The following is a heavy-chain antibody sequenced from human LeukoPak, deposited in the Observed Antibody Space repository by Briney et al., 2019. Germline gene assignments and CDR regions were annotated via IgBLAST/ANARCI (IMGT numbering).Heavy chain of an antibody. CDR1: GYSFSNYW. CDR2: IYPGDSET. J-gene: IGHJ4*02. Sequence: GESLKISCKGSGYSFSNYWIGWVRQMPGKGLEWMGIIYPGDSETKYSPSFQGQVTISGDKSISTAYLQWSSLKASDTAMYYCARSIAVTDFDYWGQGTLVTVSS. CDR3: ARSIAVTDFDY. V-gene: IGHV5-51*01. D-gene: IGHD6-19*01.